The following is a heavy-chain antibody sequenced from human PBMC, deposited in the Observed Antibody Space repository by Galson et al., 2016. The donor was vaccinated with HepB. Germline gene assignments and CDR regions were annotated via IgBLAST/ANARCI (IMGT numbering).Heavy chain of an antibody. V-gene: IGHV3-7*03. CDR1: GFTFSSYW. J-gene: IGHJ5*02. CDR2: IRHDGSEK. CDR3: ARSRLAAAFDP. D-gene: IGHD6-13*01. Sequence: SLRLSCAASGFTFSSYWMSWVRQAPGRGLEWVANIRHDGSEKYYVVSVKGRFTISRDNAKNSLFLQMSSLRAEDTAVYYCARSRLAAAFDPWGQGTLVTVSS.